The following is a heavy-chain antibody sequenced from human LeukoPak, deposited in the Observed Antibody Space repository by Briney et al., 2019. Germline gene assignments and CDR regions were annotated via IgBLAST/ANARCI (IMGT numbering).Heavy chain of an antibody. Sequence: SETLSLTCTVSGGSINSGDYYWSWIRQPPGKGLEWIGYIYYSGSTNYNPSLKSRVTISVDTSKNQFSLKLSSVTAADTAVYYCARDSSSWYFGYWGQGTLVTVSS. CDR3: ARDSSSWYFGY. CDR2: IYYSGST. CDR1: GGSINSGDYY. J-gene: IGHJ4*02. D-gene: IGHD6-13*01. V-gene: IGHV4-61*08.